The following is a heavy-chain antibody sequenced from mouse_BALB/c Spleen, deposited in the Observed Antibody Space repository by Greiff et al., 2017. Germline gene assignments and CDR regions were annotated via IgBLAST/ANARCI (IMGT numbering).Heavy chain of an antibody. CDR1: GFTFSDYG. CDR2: ISNLAYSI. V-gene: IGHV5-15*02. Sequence: EVKLMESGGGLVQPGGSRKLSCAASGFTFSDYGMPWVRQAPGKGPEWVAFISNLAYSIYYADTVTGRFTISRENAKNTLYLEMSSLRSEDTAMYYCARLTGYYAMDYWGQGTSVTVSS. CDR3: ARLTGYYAMDY. J-gene: IGHJ4*01. D-gene: IGHD4-1*01.